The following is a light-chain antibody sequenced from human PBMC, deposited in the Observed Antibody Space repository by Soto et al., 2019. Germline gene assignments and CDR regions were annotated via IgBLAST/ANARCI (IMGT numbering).Light chain of an antibody. V-gene: IGKV3-15*01. CDR3: QQYNNWPYT. CDR1: QHVSSN. Sequence: EIVMTQSPATLSVSPGGSATLSCRASQHVSSNFAWYRQKPGQAPTLLIYRASTRATGIPARFSGRGSGTEFTLPVSSLQSEDFAVYDCQQYNNWPYTFGQGTKLEIK. J-gene: IGKJ2*01. CDR2: RAS.